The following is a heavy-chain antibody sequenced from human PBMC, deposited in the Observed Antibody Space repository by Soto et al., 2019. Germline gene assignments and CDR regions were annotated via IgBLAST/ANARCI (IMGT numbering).Heavy chain of an antibody. Sequence: LRLPCATSGFTFSSYPIHWVRQAPGKGPVWVSRITEDGSGTTYADSVKGRFTVTRDNAKNTMYLQMSGLGAEDTAVYHCVRGTNGWRGMDYWGQGTLVTVSS. D-gene: IGHD2-8*01. V-gene: IGHV3-74*01. CDR2: ITEDGSGT. J-gene: IGHJ4*02. CDR3: VRGTNGWRGMDY. CDR1: GFTFSSYP.